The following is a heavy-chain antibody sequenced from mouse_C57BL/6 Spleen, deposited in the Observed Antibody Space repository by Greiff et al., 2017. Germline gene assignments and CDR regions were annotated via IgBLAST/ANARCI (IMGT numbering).Heavy chain of an antibody. D-gene: IGHD1-1*01. V-gene: IGHV14-3*01. CDR2: IDPANGNT. CDR3: ARSGFTTVVADWYFDV. Sequence: EVQRVESVAELVRPGASVKLSCTASGFNIKNTYMHWVKQRPEQGLEWIGRIDPANGNTKYAPKFQGKATITADTSSNTAYLQLSSLTSEDTAIYYCARSGFTTVVADWYFDVWGTGTTVTVSS. J-gene: IGHJ1*03. CDR1: GFNIKNTY.